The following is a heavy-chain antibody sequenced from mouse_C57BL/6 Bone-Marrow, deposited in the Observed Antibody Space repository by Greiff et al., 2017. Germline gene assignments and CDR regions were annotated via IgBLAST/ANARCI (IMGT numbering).Heavy chain of an antibody. J-gene: IGHJ1*03. CDR2: IDPANGNT. CDR3: AGPYYCASSWWFDV. Sequence: LVESVAELVRPGASVKLSCTASGFNIKNTYMHWVKQRPEQGLEWIGRIDPANGNTKYAPKFQGKATITADTSSNTAYLQLSSLTSEDTAIYYCAGPYYCASSWWFDVWGTGTTVTVSA. CDR1: GFNIKNTY. D-gene: IGHD1-1*01. V-gene: IGHV14-3*01.